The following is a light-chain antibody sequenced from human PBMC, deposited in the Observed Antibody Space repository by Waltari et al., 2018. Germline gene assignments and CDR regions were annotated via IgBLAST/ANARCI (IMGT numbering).Light chain of an antibody. V-gene: IGKV1-5*03. CDR2: KAS. CDR1: ESIRTW. J-gene: IGKJ1*01. Sequence: DIQMTQSPSTLSASVGDRVTITCRASESIRTWLAWYQQKAGKAPKLLICKASTLESGVPSRFSGSGSGTEFTLTISSLQPDDFATYYCQQYNYYPWTFGQGTRVEVK. CDR3: QQYNYYPWT.